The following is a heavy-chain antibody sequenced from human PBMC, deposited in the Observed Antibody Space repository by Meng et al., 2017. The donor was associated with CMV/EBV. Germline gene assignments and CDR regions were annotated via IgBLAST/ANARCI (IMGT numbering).Heavy chain of an antibody. CDR3: AKKGKWGVGARYYYYGMDV. CDR2: IRYDGSNK. D-gene: IGHD1-26*01. CDR1: GFTFSSYG. Sequence: GESLKISCAASGFTFSSYGIHWVRQAPGKGLEWVAFIRYDGSNKYYADSVKGRFTISRDNSKNTVYLQMNSLRAEDTAVYYCAKKGKWGVGARYYYYGMDVWGQGTTVTVSS. V-gene: IGHV3-30*02. J-gene: IGHJ6*02.